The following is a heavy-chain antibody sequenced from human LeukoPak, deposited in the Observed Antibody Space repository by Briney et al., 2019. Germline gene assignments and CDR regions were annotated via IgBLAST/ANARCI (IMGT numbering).Heavy chain of an antibody. CDR1: GFTFGSYA. V-gene: IGHV3-30-3*01. J-gene: IGHJ4*02. CDR3: AKGLDYDFWSGYY. D-gene: IGHD3-3*01. CDR2: ISYDRSNI. Sequence: GGSLRLSCAASGFTFGSYAMHWVRQTPGKGLEWVAVISYDRSNIYYADSVKGRFTISRDNSKNTLYLQMNSLRAEDTAVYYCAKGLDYDFWSGYYWGQGTLVTVSS.